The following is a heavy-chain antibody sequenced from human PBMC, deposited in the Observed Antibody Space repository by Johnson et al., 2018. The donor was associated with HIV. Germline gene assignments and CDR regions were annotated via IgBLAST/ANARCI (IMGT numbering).Heavy chain of an antibody. CDR2: ISYDGTNK. CDR1: GFTFSNNA. J-gene: IGHJ3*02. D-gene: IGHD2-8*01. CDR3: ASGVTARAPLLI. V-gene: IGHV3-30*04. Sequence: QVQLVESGGGVVQPGRSLRLSCAASGFTFSNNAMHWVRQAPGKGLEWVAVISYDGTNKYFADSVKGRFTISRDNSRNTFFLQMIILRPKDTAMYYCASGVTARAPLLIWGQGTMVTVSS.